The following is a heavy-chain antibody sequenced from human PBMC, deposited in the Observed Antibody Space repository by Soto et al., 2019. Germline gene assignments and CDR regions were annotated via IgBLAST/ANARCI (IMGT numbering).Heavy chain of an antibody. Sequence: EVQLVESGGGLVQPGRSLRLSCAVSGFTFDDFAVHWVRQAPGKGLEWVSGINWNSGSLAYADSVKGRFTISRDNAKNSLYLHLNSLRADDTAFYYCAKAPNLVTHWFDPWGQGTLVTVSS. J-gene: IGHJ5*02. CDR3: AKAPNLVTHWFDP. V-gene: IGHV3-9*01. CDR1: GFTFDDFA. CDR2: INWNSGSL. D-gene: IGHD3-9*01.